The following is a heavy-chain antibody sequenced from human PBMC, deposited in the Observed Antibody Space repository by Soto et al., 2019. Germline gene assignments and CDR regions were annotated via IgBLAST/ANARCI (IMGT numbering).Heavy chain of an antibody. CDR2: IYKNERT. J-gene: IGHJ4*02. V-gene: IGHV4-59*11. CDR3: GLAPGGDHWHAYFDY. Sequence: PSETLSLTCIVSAGSIINHYWSWIRQPPGKGLEWLGYIYKNERTNYNPSLKSRATISVHTSKNQFSLGLSSVTAADTAVYFCGLAPGGDHWHAYFDYWGQGTQVTVSS. D-gene: IGHD3-16*01. CDR1: AGSIINHY.